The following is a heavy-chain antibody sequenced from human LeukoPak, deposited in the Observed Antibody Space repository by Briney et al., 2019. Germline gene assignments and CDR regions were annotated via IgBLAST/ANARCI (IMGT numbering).Heavy chain of an antibody. CDR3: ARDKRLLGHYYYMDV. CDR2: IIPIFGTA. V-gene: IGHV1-69*05. Sequence: SVKVSCKVSGGTFSSYSISWVRQAPGQGLEWMGGIIPIFGTANYAQKFQGRVTLTTDASTSPAYLELSSLRSEDTAVYYCARDKRLLGHYYYMDVWGKGTTVTVSS. CDR1: GGTFSSYS. D-gene: IGHD3-10*01. J-gene: IGHJ6*03.